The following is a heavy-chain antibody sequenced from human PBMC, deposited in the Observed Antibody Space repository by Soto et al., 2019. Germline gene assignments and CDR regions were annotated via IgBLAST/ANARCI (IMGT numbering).Heavy chain of an antibody. CDR1: GSTFSTYW. V-gene: IGHV3-30*18. CDR3: AKPYGDRYYFDY. D-gene: IGHD4-17*01. J-gene: IGHJ4*02. Sequence: LRLSCEASGSTFSTYWMNWVRQAPGKGLEWVAVISYDGSNKYYADSVKGRFTISRDNSKNTLYLQMNSLRAEDTAVYYCAKPYGDRYYFDYWGQGTLVTVSS. CDR2: ISYDGSNK.